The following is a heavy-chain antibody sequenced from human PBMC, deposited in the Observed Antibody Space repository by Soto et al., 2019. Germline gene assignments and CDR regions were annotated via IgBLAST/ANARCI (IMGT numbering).Heavy chain of an antibody. D-gene: IGHD6-13*01. CDR3: ATGQQLGY. CDR1: GFTFSTYA. CDR2: IIHSGDST. Sequence: EVQLLESGGGLVQPGGSLRLSCAASGFTFSTYAMSWVRQAPGKGLEWVSKIIHSGDSTYYADSVKGRFTISRDNSKNTVYLQMNSLRAEDTAVYYCATGQQLGYWGQGTLFTVSS. J-gene: IGHJ4*02. V-gene: IGHV3-23*01.